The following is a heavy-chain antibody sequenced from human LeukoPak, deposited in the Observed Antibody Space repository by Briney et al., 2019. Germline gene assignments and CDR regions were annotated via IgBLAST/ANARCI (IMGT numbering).Heavy chain of an antibody. CDR2: IGGSGAGT. Sequence: GGSLRLSCVASGFTFRRYAMSWVRQVPGKGLEWVSAIGGSGAGTYYADSVKGRFTVSRDNFKNTLYLQMHSLRAEDTAVYYCAKQMTTSSAFDIWGQGTKVSVSS. CDR3: AKQMTTSSAFDI. CDR1: GFTFRRYA. V-gene: IGHV3-23*01. J-gene: IGHJ3*02. D-gene: IGHD5-24*01.